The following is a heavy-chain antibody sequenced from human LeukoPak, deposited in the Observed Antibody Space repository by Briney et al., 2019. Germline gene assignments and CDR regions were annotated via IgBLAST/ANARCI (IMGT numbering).Heavy chain of an antibody. D-gene: IGHD6-6*01. V-gene: IGHV1-69*05. J-gene: IGHJ6*03. Sequence: HWASVKVSCKASGYTFTSYGISWVRQAPGQGLEWMGGIIPIFGTANYAQKFQGRVTITTDESTSTAYMELSSLRSEDTAVYYCARGYSSSFTLSVNYYYYMDVWGKGTTVTVSS. CDR2: IIPIFGTA. CDR1: GYTFTSYG. CDR3: ARGYSSSFTLSVNYYYYMDV.